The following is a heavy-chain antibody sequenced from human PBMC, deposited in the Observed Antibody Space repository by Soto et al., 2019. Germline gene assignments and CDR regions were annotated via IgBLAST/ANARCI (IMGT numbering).Heavy chain of an antibody. J-gene: IGHJ5*01. D-gene: IGHD3-22*01. V-gene: IGHV4-30-4*01. CDR1: GDSISTDYY. Sequence: PSETLSLTCTVSGDSISTDYYWSLIRQPPGKGLEWIGHIYYTGGTFYSPSLKSRLALSVDTSKNKFSLRLSSVTAADTPVHYCATDTASKEYDSHSYYPHFASWAQVASVT. CDR2: IYYTGGT. CDR3: ATDTASKEYDSHSYYPHFAS.